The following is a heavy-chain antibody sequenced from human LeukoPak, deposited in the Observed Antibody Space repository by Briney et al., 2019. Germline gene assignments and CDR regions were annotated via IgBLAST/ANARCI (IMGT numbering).Heavy chain of an antibody. CDR2: ISSSSSYI. D-gene: IGHD1-1*01. CDR1: GFTLSSYS. J-gene: IGHJ4*02. V-gene: IGHV3-21*01. CDR3: ARDITELERLFDY. Sequence: GGSLRLSCAASGFTLSSYSMNWVRQAPGKGLEWVSSISSSSSYIYYADSVKSRFTISRDNAKNSLYLQMNSLRAEDTAVYYCARDITELERLFDYWGQGTLVTVSS.